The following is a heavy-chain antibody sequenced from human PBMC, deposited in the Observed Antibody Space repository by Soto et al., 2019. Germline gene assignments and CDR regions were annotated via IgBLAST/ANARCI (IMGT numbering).Heavy chain of an antibody. CDR3: AIRQRRITIFGVVDDAFDI. D-gene: IGHD3-3*01. CDR1: GYSFTSYW. J-gene: IGHJ3*02. CDR2: IYPGDSDT. Sequence: GESLKISCKGSGYSFTSYWIGWVRQMPGKGLEWMGIIYPGDSDTRYSPSFQGQVTISADKSISTAYLQWSSLKASDTAMYYCAIRQRRITIFGVVDDAFDIWGQGTMVTVSS. V-gene: IGHV5-51*01.